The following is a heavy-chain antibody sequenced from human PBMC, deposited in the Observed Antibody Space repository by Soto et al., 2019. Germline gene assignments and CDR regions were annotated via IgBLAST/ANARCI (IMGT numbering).Heavy chain of an antibody. CDR2: VSPGGDVS. V-gene: IGHV3-23*01. J-gene: IGHJ5*02. D-gene: IGHD2-21*01. CDR3: ATVIIFHMTFVT. CDR1: GFTLSSFV. Sequence: GGSLRLSCAASGFTLSSFVMNWVRQAPGKGLEWVSTVSPGGDVSHYTDSVKGRFTISRDNSRRTLHLQMDSLRAEDAAVYFCATVIIFHMTFVTWGLGTPVTVSS.